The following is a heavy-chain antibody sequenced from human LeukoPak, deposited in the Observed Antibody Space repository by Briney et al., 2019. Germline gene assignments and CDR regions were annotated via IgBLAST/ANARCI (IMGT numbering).Heavy chain of an antibody. CDR2: IIPILGIA. V-gene: IGHV1-69*02. D-gene: IGHD2-2*01. Sequence: ASVKVSCKASGGTFSSYTISWVRQAPGQGLEWMGRIIPILGIANYAQKFQGRVTITADKSTSTAYMELSSLRSEDTAVYYCARVVPAARIDYWGQGTLVTVSS. CDR1: GGTFSSYT. J-gene: IGHJ4*02. CDR3: ARVVPAARIDY.